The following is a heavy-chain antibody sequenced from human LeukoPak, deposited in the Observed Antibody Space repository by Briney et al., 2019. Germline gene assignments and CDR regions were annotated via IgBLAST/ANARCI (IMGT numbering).Heavy chain of an antibody. CDR2: LRYDGSTA. CDR1: GFTFSSYG. Sequence: GGSLRLSCAASGFTFSSYGMYWVRQAPGKGREGVAFLRYDGSTAFYGDSVKGRFTMSRDISKSTLFLQMNNLRPEDTAVYYCAKDPYGGTYPSYCEYWGQGTLVTVSS. D-gene: IGHD4/OR15-4a*01. J-gene: IGHJ4*02. CDR3: AKDPYGGTYPSYCEY. V-gene: IGHV3-30*02.